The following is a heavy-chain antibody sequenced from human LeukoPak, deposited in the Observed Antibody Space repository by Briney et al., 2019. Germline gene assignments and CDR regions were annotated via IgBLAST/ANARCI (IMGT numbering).Heavy chain of an antibody. CDR3: ARAYDYVWGSYRYTAGFDY. D-gene: IGHD3-16*02. CDR1: GYTFTSYY. CDR2: INPSGGST. Sequence: ASVKVSCKASGYTFTSYYMHWVRQAPGQGLEWMGIINPSGGSTSYAQKFQGRVTMTRDTSTSTVYMELSSLRSEDTAVYYCARAYDYVWGSYRYTAGFDYWGQGTLVSVSS. V-gene: IGHV1-46*01. J-gene: IGHJ4*02.